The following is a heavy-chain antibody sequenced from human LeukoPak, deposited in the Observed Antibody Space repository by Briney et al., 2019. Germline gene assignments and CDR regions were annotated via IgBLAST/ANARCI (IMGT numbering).Heavy chain of an antibody. CDR2: ISSSGSTI. J-gene: IGHJ4*02. D-gene: IGHD2-2*01. V-gene: IGHV3-48*03. Sequence: PEGSLRLSCAASGFTFSSYEMNWVRQAPGKGLEWVSYISSSGSTIYYADSVKGRFTISRDNAKNSLYLQMNSLRAEDTAVYYCARDAPGYCSSTSCYAPFDYWGQGTLVTVSS. CDR1: GFTFSSYE. CDR3: ARDAPGYCSSTSCYAPFDY.